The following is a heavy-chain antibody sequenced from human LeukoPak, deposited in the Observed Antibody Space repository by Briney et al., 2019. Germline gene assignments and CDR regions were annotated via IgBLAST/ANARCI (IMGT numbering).Heavy chain of an antibody. Sequence: GGSLRLSCAASGFTFSSYAMSWVRQAPGKGLEWVSGISGSGGSTYYAASVKGRFTISRDNSKNTAYLQLNSLKTEDTAVYYCATNMEGPTNYWGRGTLVTVSS. CDR1: GFTFSSYA. V-gene: IGHV3-23*01. D-gene: IGHD1-26*01. CDR2: ISGSGGST. CDR3: ATNMEGPTNY. J-gene: IGHJ4*02.